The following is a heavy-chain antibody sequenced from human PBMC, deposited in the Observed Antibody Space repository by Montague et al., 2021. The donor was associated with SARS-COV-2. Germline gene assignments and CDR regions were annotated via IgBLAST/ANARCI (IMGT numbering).Heavy chain of an antibody. V-gene: IGHV4-34*01. CDR2: INHSGST. J-gene: IGHJ5*02. Sequence: SETLSLTCAVYGGSFSNYYWSWIRQPPGKGLEWIGEINHSGSTNYNPSLQSRVTISLDTSKNQFSLKLSSVTAADTAVYYCARGGTVTTVLAPRRTRRYNWFDPWGQGTLVTVSS. CDR3: ARGGTVTTVLAPRRTRRYNWFDP. CDR1: GGSFSNYY. D-gene: IGHD4-17*01.